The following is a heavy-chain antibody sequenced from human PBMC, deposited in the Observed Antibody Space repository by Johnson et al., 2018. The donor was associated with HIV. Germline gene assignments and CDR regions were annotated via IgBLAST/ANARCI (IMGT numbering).Heavy chain of an antibody. Sequence: QVQLLESGGGVVQPGRSLRLSCAASGFTFSSYGMHWVRQAPGKGLEWVSVMYSGGRTYYADSVKGRFTIFRDNSKNTLYLQMNSLRAEDTAVYYCARVPYSSGWYSAFDIWGQGTMVTVSS. J-gene: IGHJ3*02. CDR3: ARVPYSSGWYSAFDI. D-gene: IGHD6-19*01. V-gene: IGHV3-NL1*01. CDR1: GFTFSSYG. CDR2: MYSGGRT.